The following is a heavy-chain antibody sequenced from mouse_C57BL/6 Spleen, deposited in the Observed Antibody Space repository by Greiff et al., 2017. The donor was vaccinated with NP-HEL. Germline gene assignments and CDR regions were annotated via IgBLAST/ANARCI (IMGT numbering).Heavy chain of an antibody. CDR3: AREGLRRGENFDY. CDR1: GYTFTSYW. Sequence: QVQLQQPGAELVRPGTSVKLSCKASGYTFTSYWMHWVKQRPGQGLEWIGVIDPSDSYTNYNQKFKGKATLTVDTSSSTAYMQLSSLTSEDSAVYYCAREGLRRGENFDYWGQGTTLTVSS. J-gene: IGHJ2*01. CDR2: IDPSDSYT. D-gene: IGHD2-4*01. V-gene: IGHV1-59*01.